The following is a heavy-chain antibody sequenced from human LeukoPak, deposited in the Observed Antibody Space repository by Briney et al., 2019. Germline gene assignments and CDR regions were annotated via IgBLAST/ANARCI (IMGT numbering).Heavy chain of an antibody. CDR2: ISWNSGNI. CDR1: GFTFDDYA. J-gene: IGHJ6*03. V-gene: IGHV3-9*01. Sequence: PGRSLRLSCAVSGFTFDDYAMHWVRQAPGKGLEWVSGISWNSGNIGYADSVKGRFTISRDNSKNTLYLQMNSLRAEDTAVYYCARDSSSSLYYYYYMDVWGKGTTVTVSS. CDR3: ARDSSSSLYYYYYMDV. D-gene: IGHD6-6*01.